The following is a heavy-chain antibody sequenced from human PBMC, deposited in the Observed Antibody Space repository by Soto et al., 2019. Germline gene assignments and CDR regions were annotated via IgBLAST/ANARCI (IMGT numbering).Heavy chain of an antibody. D-gene: IGHD1-1*01. Sequence: QVQLVESGGGVVQPGRSLRLSCAASEFTFSGYAMHWVRQAPGKGLEWVAMISYAGSKKYYADSVKGRFTNSRDNSKNTLYLQMSGLRAEDTAVYYCARGTTPPWTDYIYYGMDVWGQGTTVTVSS. CDR1: EFTFSGYA. V-gene: IGHV3-30-3*01. J-gene: IGHJ6*02. CDR2: ISYAGSKK. CDR3: ARGTTPPWTDYIYYGMDV.